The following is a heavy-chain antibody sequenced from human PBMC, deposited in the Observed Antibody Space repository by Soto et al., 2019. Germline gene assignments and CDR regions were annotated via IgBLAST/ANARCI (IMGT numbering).Heavy chain of an antibody. CDR1: GYTFSSYG. D-gene: IGHD5-18*01. CDR2: FNTYNGNT. Sequence: QVQLAQSGAEVKKPGASVKVSCKASGYTFSSYGITWVRQAPGQRLEWMGWFNTYNGNTNYAQKLQGRVTMTTDTSTSTAYMELRSLRSDDTAVYYCARERGGYSYGDYWGQGDLVTVSS. CDR3: ARERGGYSYGDY. J-gene: IGHJ4*02. V-gene: IGHV1-18*01.